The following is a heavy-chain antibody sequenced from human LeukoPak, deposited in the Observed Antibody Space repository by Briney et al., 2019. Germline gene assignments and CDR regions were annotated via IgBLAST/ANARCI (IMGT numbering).Heavy chain of an antibody. CDR3: AKDGNYDILTGYFLDYYYYMDV. D-gene: IGHD3-9*01. Sequence: GGSLRLSCAASGFTFSDYAMSWVRQAPGKGLEWLSVISGGSSGSTYYADSVTGRFTVSRDNSKNTLYLQMNSLRAEDTAVYYCAKDGNYDILTGYFLDYYYYMDVWGKGTTVTISS. CDR1: GFTFSDYA. J-gene: IGHJ6*03. V-gene: IGHV3-23*01. CDR2: ISGGSSGST.